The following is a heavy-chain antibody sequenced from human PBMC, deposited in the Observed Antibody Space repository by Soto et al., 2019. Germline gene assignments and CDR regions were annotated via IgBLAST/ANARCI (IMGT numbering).Heavy chain of an antibody. D-gene: IGHD3-9*01. Sequence: GGSLRLSCAASGFTFSSYGMHWVRQAPGKGLEWVAVISYDGSNKYYADSVKGRFTISRDNSKNTLYLQMNSLRAEDTAVYYCAKDMYYDILTGPMDVWGKGTTVTVSS. CDR2: ISYDGSNK. V-gene: IGHV3-30*18. J-gene: IGHJ6*03. CDR1: GFTFSSYG. CDR3: AKDMYYDILTGPMDV.